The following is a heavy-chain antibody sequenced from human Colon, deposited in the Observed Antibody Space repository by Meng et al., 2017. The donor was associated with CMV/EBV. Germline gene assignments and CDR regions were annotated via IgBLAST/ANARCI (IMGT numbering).Heavy chain of an antibody. D-gene: IGHD3-10*01. CDR1: GYTFTGHY. CDR2: INPDGGGI. J-gene: IGHJ6*02. Sequence: ASVKVSCKASGYTFTGHYIHWLRQAPAQGLEWMGWINPDGGGINYAQKFQGRVTMTRDTSISTAYMELSRLRSDDTAVYYCARVLLWFGGGQYYGMDVWGQGTTVTVSS. CDR3: ARVLLWFGGGQYYGMDV. V-gene: IGHV1-2*02.